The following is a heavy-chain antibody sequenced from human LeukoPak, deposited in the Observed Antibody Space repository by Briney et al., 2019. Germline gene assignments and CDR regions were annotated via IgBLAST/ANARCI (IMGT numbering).Heavy chain of an antibody. D-gene: IGHD6-13*01. CDR2: ISYSGST. Sequence: SETLSLTCTVSGGSISSYYWSWIRQPPGKGLEWIACISYSGSTNYNPSLKSRVTISVGTSKNQFSLKLSSVTAADTAVYYCARMPITAAGISSYYYYAMDVWGQGTTVTVSS. CDR1: GGSISSYY. J-gene: IGHJ6*02. CDR3: ARMPITAAGISSYYYYAMDV. V-gene: IGHV4-59*01.